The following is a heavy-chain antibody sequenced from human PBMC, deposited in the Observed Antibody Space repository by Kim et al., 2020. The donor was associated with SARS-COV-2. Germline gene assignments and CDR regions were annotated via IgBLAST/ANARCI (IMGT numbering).Heavy chain of an antibody. J-gene: IGHJ5*02. Sequence: ASVKVSCKASGYTFTGQYIHWVRQAPGQGLEWMGWIHPNSGGTNYAQKFQCRVTMTRDTSISTAYMELSRLKSDDTAVYYCASDVLLFGGWFDPWDQGTLVTVSS. CDR1: GYTFTGQY. D-gene: IGHD3-10*01. CDR3: ASDVLLFGGWFDP. CDR2: IHPNSGGT. V-gene: IGHV1-2*02.